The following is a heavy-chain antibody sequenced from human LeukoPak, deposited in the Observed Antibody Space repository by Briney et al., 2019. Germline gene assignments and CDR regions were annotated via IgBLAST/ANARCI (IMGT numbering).Heavy chain of an antibody. CDR3: ARGDNYYYDSSGLNWFDP. CDR2: IIPIFGTA. Sequence: ASVKVSCKASGYTFTSYGISWVRQAPGQGLEWMGGIIPIFGTANYAQKFQGRVTITADESTSTAYMELSSLRSEDTAVYYCARGDNYYYDSSGLNWFDPWGQGTLVTVSS. CDR1: GYTFTSYG. V-gene: IGHV1-69*13. D-gene: IGHD3-22*01. J-gene: IGHJ5*02.